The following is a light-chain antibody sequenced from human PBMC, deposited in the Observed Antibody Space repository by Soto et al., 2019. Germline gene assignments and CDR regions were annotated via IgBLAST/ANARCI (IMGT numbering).Light chain of an antibody. Sequence: IVLTHSPATLSLSPGERATLSCRASQSVSSYLAWYQQKPGQAPRLLIYDASNRATGIPARFSGSGSGTDFTLTISSLEPEDFAVYYCQQRSNWPGTFGQGTKVDIK. V-gene: IGKV3-11*01. CDR3: QQRSNWPGT. CDR2: DAS. J-gene: IGKJ1*01. CDR1: QSVSSY.